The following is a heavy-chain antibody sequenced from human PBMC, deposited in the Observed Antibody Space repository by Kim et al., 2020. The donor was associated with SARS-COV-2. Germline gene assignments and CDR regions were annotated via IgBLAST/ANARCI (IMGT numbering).Heavy chain of an antibody. J-gene: IGHJ4*02. Sequence: SETLSLTCAVYGGSFSGYYWSWIRQPPGQGLEWIGEINHSGSTNYNPSLKSRVTISVDTSKNQFSLKLSSVTAADTAVYYCARGRITMVRGVSSGFDYWGQGTLVTVSS. CDR1: GGSFSGYY. CDR3: ARGRITMVRGVSSGFDY. CDR2: INHSGST. D-gene: IGHD3-10*01. V-gene: IGHV4-34*01.